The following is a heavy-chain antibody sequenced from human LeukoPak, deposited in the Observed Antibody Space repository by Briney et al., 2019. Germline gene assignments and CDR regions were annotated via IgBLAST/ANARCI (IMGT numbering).Heavy chain of an antibody. Sequence: GGSLRLSCAASGFTFSSYSMNWVRQAPGKGLEWVSSISSSSYIYYADSVKGRFTISRDNAKNSLYLQMNSLRAEDTAVYYCASPSRGASSSWIYWGQGTLVTVSS. CDR2: ISSSSYI. J-gene: IGHJ4*02. CDR3: ASPSRGASSSWIY. V-gene: IGHV3-21*01. CDR1: GFTFSSYS. D-gene: IGHD6-6*01.